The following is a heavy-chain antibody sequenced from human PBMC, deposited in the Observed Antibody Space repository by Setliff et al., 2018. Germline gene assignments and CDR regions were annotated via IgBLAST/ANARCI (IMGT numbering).Heavy chain of an antibody. CDR1: GESIRSNN. V-gene: IGHV4-59*01. D-gene: IGHD5-12*01. J-gene: IGHJ4*02. CDR2: VYYSGTA. Sequence: SETLSLTCTVSGESIRSNNWWNWVRQPPGKGLEFIGYVYYSGTANYSPSLRSRLTISVDTSKNQFSLKLRSVTAADTAVYYCARGGTFRYFDFWGQGAPVTVSS. CDR3: ARGGTFRYFDF.